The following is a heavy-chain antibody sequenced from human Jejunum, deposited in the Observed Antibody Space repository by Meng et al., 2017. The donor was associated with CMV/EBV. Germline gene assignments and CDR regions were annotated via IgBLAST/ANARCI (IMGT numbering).Heavy chain of an antibody. V-gene: IGHV5-51*01. CDR3: ARLGSGGSDDAYDV. CDR1: GYSFTSHW. Sequence: GYSFTSHWIGWVRQMPGKGLEWVGMVYPGDSDTKYSPSFQGHVTISDDYSISTVYLQWSSLKASDTAMYYCARLGSGGSDDAYDVWGQGATVTVSS. J-gene: IGHJ3*01. D-gene: IGHD3-16*01. CDR2: VYPGDSDT.